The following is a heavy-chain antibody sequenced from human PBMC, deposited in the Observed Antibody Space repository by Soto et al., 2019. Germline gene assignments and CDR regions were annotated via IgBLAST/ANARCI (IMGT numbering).Heavy chain of an antibody. D-gene: IGHD7-27*01. CDR3: ARGRFCLTGRCFPNWFDS. Sequence: SETLSLTCSVSGDSISTVDYFWAWIRQHPGQALEYIGYIYKSATTYYNPSFESRVAISLDTSKSQFSLNVTSVTAADTAVYFCARGRFCLTGRCFPNWFDSWGQGTLVTVSS. J-gene: IGHJ5*01. CDR1: GDSISTVDYF. V-gene: IGHV4-30-4*01. CDR2: IYKSATT.